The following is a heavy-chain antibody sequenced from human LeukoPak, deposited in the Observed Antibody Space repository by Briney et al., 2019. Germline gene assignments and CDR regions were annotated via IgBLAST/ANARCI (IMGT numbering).Heavy chain of an antibody. CDR1: GYTFTGYY. D-gene: IGHD4-23*01. CDR3: ARGGPGNLFDY. Sequence: ASVKVSCKASGYTFTGYYMHWVRQAPGQGLEWMGIINPSGGSTSYAQKFQGRVTMTRDMSTSTVYMELSSLRSEDTAVYYCARGGPGNLFDYWGQGTLVTVSS. V-gene: IGHV1-46*01. J-gene: IGHJ4*02. CDR2: INPSGGST.